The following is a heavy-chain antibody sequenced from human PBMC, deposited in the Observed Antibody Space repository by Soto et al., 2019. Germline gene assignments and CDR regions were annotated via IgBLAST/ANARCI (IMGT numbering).Heavy chain of an antibody. Sequence: QVQLQESGPGLVKPSETLSLTCSVSGASISSYYWSWIRQSPGRGLDWIGYISYSGSTNYNPSLKSRFTISVDTSKNQFSLKLSSVTAAETAVYYCARDPPVENGAYAFDIWGQGTMVTVSS. D-gene: IGHD4-17*01. CDR3: ARDPPVENGAYAFDI. CDR2: ISYSGST. J-gene: IGHJ3*02. CDR1: GASISSYY. V-gene: IGHV4-59*01.